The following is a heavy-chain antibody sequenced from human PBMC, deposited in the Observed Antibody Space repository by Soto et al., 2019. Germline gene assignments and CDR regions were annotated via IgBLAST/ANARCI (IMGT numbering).Heavy chain of an antibody. CDR2: IYYSGRT. Sequence: QVQLQESGPGLVKPSETLSLTCTVSGGSISSYYWSWIRQPPGKGLEWIGYIYYSGRTNYHPSLKSRVTISVDTSQNQFNLKLSSVTAADTAVYYFARDVEGFDPWGQGTLVTVSS. D-gene: IGHD3-3*01. CDR3: ARDVEGFDP. V-gene: IGHV4-59*01. CDR1: GGSISSYY. J-gene: IGHJ5*02.